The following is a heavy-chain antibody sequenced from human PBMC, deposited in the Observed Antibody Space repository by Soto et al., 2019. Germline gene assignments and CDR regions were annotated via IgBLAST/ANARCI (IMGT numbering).Heavy chain of an antibody. CDR1: GFTFSSYA. J-gene: IGHJ5*02. CDR2: ISGSGGST. CDR3: AKAFGGRITIFGVAAPRFDP. Sequence: GGSLRLSCAAPGFTFSSYAMSWVRQAPGKGLEWVSAISGSGGSTYYADSVKGRFTISRDNSKNTLYLQMNSLRAEDTAVYYCAKAFGGRITIFGVAAPRFDPWGQGTLVTVSS. D-gene: IGHD3-3*01. V-gene: IGHV3-23*01.